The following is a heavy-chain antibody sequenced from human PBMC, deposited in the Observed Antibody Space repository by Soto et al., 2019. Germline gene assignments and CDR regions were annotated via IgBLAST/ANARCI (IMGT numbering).Heavy chain of an antibody. CDR3: ASGRGSMFDP. J-gene: IGHJ5*02. D-gene: IGHD3-16*01. Sequence: ASVKASCKSSGYTFTGYYMHWVRQAPGQGLEWMGWINTVNGNTHYSQKFQGRVTITRDSSASTVYMELSSLKSGDTAFYYCASGRGSMFDPWGQGTLVTVSS. CDR1: GYTFTGYY. V-gene: IGHV1-3*04. CDR2: INTVNGNT.